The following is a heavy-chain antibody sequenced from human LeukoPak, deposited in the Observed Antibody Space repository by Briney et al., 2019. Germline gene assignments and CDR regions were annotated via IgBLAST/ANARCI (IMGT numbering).Heavy chain of an antibody. CDR3: ARGRVVVTAIRAFDYFDY. V-gene: IGHV3-30-3*01. Sequence: GGSLRLSCEASGFTFSSYAMNWVRQAPGKGLEWVAFIPYDGSNKYYADSVKGRFTISRDNSKNTLYLQMNSLRAEDTAVYYCARGRVVVTAIRAFDYFDYWGQGTLVTVSS. CDR1: GFTFSSYA. J-gene: IGHJ4*02. D-gene: IGHD2-21*02. CDR2: IPYDGSNK.